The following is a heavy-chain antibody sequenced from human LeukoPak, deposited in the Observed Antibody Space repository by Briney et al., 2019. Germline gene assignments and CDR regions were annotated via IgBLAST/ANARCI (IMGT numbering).Heavy chain of an antibody. V-gene: IGHV4-34*01. Sequence: SETLSLTCAVYGGSFSGYYWSWIRQPPGKGLEGIGEINHSGSTNYNPSLKSRVTISVDTSKNQFSLKLSSVTAADKAVYYCARGLYYYDSSGYYAYFDYWGQGTLVTVSS. CDR1: GGSFSGYY. D-gene: IGHD3-22*01. CDR3: ARGLYYYDSSGYYAYFDY. J-gene: IGHJ4*02. CDR2: INHSGST.